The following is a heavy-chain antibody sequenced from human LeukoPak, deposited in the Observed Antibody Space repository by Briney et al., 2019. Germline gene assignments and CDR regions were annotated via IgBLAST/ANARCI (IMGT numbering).Heavy chain of an antibody. CDR3: ATSPGYCSGGSCDWFDP. CDR2: IYYSGST. CDR1: GGSISSSSYY. V-gene: IGHV4-39*01. J-gene: IGHJ5*02. D-gene: IGHD2-15*01. Sequence: SETLSLTCTVSGGSISSSSYYWGWIRQPPGKGLEWIGSIYYSGSTYYNPSLKSRVTISVDTSKNQFSLKLSSVTAADTAVYYCATSPGYCSGGSCDWFDPWGQGTLVTVSS.